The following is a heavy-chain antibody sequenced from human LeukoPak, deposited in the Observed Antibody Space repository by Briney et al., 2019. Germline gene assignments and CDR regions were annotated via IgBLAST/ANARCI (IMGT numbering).Heavy chain of an antibody. D-gene: IGHD2-15*01. V-gene: IGHV1-18*01. CDR3: ARVSRGYCSGGSCYVDY. CDR1: GYTFTGQH. J-gene: IGHJ4*02. Sequence: ASVKVSCKASGYTFTGQHVHWVRQAPGQGLEWMGWISAYNGNTNYAQKLQGRVTMTTDTSTSTAYMELRSLRSDDTAVYYCARVSRGYCSGGSCYVDYWGQGTLVTVSS. CDR2: ISAYNGNT.